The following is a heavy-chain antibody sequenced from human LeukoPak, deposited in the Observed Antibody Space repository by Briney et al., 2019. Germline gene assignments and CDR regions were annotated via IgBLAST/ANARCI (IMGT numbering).Heavy chain of an antibody. Sequence: SETLSLTCTVSGGSISSSSYYWGWIRQPPGKGLEWIGSIYYSGSTYYSPSLKSRVTISVDTSKNQFSLKLSSVTAADTAVYYCARDYCSSTSCYTFDYWGQGTLVTVSS. CDR3: ARDYCSSTSCYTFDY. J-gene: IGHJ4*02. D-gene: IGHD2-2*02. V-gene: IGHV4-39*07. CDR2: IYYSGST. CDR1: GGSISSSSYY.